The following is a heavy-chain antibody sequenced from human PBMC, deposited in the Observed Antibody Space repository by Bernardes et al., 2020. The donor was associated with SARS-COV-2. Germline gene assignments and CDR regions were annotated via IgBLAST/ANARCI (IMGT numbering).Heavy chain of an antibody. CDR1: GGSIRSHP. V-gene: IGHV4-59*11. J-gene: IGHJ4*02. CDR2: VFENGNT. Sequence: LSVTFPVSGGSIRSHPWRWIRQSPEKGLAWIGYVFENGNTNYSPSLRNRVTISIDTSNNQFSLTLKSVTAADTAVSYCARRARVGGSQFDTWGQGIPVTVSS. CDR3: ARRARVGGSQFDT. D-gene: IGHD2-15*01.